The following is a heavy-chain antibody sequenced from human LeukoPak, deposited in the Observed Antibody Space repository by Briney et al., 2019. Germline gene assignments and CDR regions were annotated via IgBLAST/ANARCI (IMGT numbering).Heavy chain of an antibody. J-gene: IGHJ4*02. CDR2: FDPEDGET. D-gene: IGHD1-14*01. V-gene: IGHV1-24*01. CDR3: ATVVYSDLYYFDY. Sequence: ASVKVSCKVSGYTLTELSMHWVRQAPGKGLEWMGGFDPEDGETIYAQKFQGRVTMTKDTSTDTAYMELSSLRSEDTAVYYCATVVYSDLYYFDYWGQGTLVTVS. CDR1: GYTLTELS.